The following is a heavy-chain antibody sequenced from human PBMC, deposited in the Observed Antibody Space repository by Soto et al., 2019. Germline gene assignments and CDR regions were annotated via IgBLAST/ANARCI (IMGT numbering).Heavy chain of an antibody. Sequence: GGSLRLSCAASGFTFSSYAMHWVRQAPGKGLEWVADISNDGSNKNYADSVKGRFTISRDNSKNTLYLQTNSLRAEDTAVYYCARDVESDILVVLAPTLRSWGQGTLVTVSS. V-gene: IGHV3-30-3*01. CDR2: ISNDGSNK. CDR3: ARDVESDILVVLAPTLRS. CDR1: GFTFSSYA. J-gene: IGHJ5*02. D-gene: IGHD2-15*01.